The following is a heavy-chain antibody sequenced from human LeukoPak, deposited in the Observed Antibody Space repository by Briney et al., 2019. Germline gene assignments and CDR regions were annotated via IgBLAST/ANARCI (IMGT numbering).Heavy chain of an antibody. CDR2: ISYDGSNK. CDR3: ARDGGQG. CDR1: GFTFSSYA. Sequence: PGGSLRHSCAASGFTFSSYAMHWVRQAPGKGLEWVAVISYDGSNKYYADSVKGRFTISRDNSKNTLYLQMNSLRAEDTAVYYCARDGGQGWGQGTLVTVSS. D-gene: IGHD2-15*01. V-gene: IGHV3-30*01. J-gene: IGHJ4*02.